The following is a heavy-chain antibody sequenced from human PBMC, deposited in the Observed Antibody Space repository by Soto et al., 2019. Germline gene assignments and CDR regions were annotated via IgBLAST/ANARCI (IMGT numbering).Heavy chain of an antibody. V-gene: IGHV3-11*01. Sequence: GGYLRLSCAASGFTFSDYYMNWIRQAPGKGLEWISSIRGSGPTIYYADSVKGRFTISRDNAKNSLYLQMNSLRAEDTAVYYCARRHKYYYIMDGWGQGTTVTVS. CDR3: ARRHKYYYIMDG. J-gene: IGHJ6*02. CDR1: GFTFSDYY. CDR2: IRGSGPTI.